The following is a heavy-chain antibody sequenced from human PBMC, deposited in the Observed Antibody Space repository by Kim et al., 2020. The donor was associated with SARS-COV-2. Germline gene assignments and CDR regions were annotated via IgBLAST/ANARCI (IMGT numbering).Heavy chain of an antibody. CDR3: AGHRYSSGWYGYNNWFAP. CDR1: GGSISSSSYY. D-gene: IGHD6-19*01. J-gene: IGHJ5*02. V-gene: IGHV4-39*01. Sequence: SETLSLTCSASGGSISSSSYYWLWLRPPPGTGLALLVLLSYLVRPSSPPSLQIPVTLSVYTSTNPFSLHLSSVTAASTAVYYCAGHRYSSGWYGYNNWFAPWGPGTLLTVSS. CDR2: LSYLVRP.